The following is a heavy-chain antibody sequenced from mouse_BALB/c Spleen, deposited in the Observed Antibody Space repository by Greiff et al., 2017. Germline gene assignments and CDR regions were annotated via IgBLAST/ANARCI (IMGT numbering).Heavy chain of an antibody. J-gene: IGHJ4*01. CDR3: ARWLLSHYYAMDY. CDR1: GYTFTSYY. Sequence: QVQLQQSGPELVKPGASVKMSCKASGYTFTSYYIHWVKQRPGQGLEWIGWIYPGDGSTKYNEKFKGKTTLTADKSSSTAYMLLSSLTSEDSAIYFCARWLLSHYYAMDYWGQGTSVTVSS. V-gene: IGHV1S56*01. D-gene: IGHD2-3*01. CDR2: IYPGDGST.